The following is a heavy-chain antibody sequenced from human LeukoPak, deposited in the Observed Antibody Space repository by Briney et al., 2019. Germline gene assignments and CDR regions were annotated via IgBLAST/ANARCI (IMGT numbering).Heavy chain of an antibody. J-gene: IGHJ4*02. D-gene: IGHD6-13*01. CDR1: GGSFSGYY. V-gene: IGHV4-34*01. CDR2: INHSGST. Sequence: PSETLSLTCAVYGGSFSGYYWSWIRQPPGKGLEWIGEINHSGSTNYNPSLKSRVTISVDTSKNQFSLKLSSVTAADTAVYYCARAAAAGIGPYWGQGTLVTVSS. CDR3: ARAAAAGIGPY.